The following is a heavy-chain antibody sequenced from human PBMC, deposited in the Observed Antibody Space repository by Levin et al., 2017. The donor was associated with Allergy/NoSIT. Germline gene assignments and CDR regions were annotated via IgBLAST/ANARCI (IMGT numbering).Heavy chain of an antibody. D-gene: IGHD6-19*01. CDR3: AKDSSGWYGDYYYYMDV. CDR1: GFTFSSYG. J-gene: IGHJ6*03. Sequence: PAGGSLRLSCAASGFTFSSYGMHWVRQAPGKGLEWVAVISYDGSNKYYADSVKGRFTISRDNSKNTLYLQMNSLRAEDTAVYYCAKDSSGWYGDYYYYMDVWGKGTTVTVSS. V-gene: IGHV3-30*18. CDR2: ISYDGSNK.